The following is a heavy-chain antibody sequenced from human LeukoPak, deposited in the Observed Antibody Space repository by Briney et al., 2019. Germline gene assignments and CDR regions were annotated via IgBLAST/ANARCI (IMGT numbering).Heavy chain of an antibody. D-gene: IGHD2-15*01. J-gene: IGHJ4*02. Sequence: SETLSLTCTVSGGSISSGGYYWSWIRQPPGKGLEWIGYIYHSGSTYYNPSLKSRVTISVDRSKNQFSLKLSSVTAADTAVYYCASQGSPQAQIYWGQGTLVTVSS. CDR3: ASQGSPQAQIY. CDR2: IYHSGST. CDR1: GGSISSGGYY. V-gene: IGHV4-30-2*01.